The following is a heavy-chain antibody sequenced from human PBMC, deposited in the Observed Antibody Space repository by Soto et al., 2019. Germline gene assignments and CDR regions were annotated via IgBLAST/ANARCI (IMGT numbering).Heavy chain of an antibody. CDR2: IYYSGST. J-gene: IGHJ4*02. V-gene: IGHV4-59*08. CDR1: GGSISSYY. Sequence: QVQLQESGPGLVKPSETLSLTGTVSGGSISSYYWSWIRQPPGKGLEWIGYIYYSGSTNYNPSLKSRVTLSVDTSKNQFSLKLSSVTAADTAVYYCARRSGDYWGQGTLVTVSS. D-gene: IGHD3-10*01. CDR3: ARRSGDY.